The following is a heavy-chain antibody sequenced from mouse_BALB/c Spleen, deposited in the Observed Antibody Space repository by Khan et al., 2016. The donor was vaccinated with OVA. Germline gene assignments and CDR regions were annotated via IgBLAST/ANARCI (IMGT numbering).Heavy chain of an antibody. D-gene: IGHD3-1*01. V-gene: IGHV1-54*01. CDR2: INPGNGNI. Sequence: VQLQESGAELVRPGTSVKVSCKASGYAFTSYLIEWINQRPGQGLEWIGLINPGNGNINYNEKFKGKATLTADKSSSIAYMQLSSLTSDDSAVXFCARSQLGLRFDYWGQGTTLTVSS. J-gene: IGHJ2*01. CDR3: ARSQLGLRFDY. CDR1: GYAFTSYL.